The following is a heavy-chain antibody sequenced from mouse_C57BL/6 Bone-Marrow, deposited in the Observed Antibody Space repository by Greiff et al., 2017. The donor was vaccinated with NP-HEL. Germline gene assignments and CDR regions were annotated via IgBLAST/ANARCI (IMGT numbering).Heavy chain of an antibody. D-gene: IGHD1-1*01. Sequence: QVQLQQPGAELVMPGASVKLSCKASGYTFTSYSMHWVKQRPGQGLEWIGEIDPSDSYTNYTQKFKGQSTLTVDKSSSTAYMQLSSLTSEDAAVYYCARMGNTSSVYYAMDYWGQGTSVTVSS. CDR1: GYTFTSYS. CDR2: IDPSDSYT. J-gene: IGHJ4*01. V-gene: IGHV1-69*01. CDR3: ARMGNTSSVYYAMDY.